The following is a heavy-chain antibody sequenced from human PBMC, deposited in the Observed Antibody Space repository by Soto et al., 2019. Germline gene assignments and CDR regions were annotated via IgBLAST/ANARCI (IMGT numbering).Heavy chain of an antibody. CDR2: ISYDGSNK. CDR1: GFTFSSYA. V-gene: IGHV3-30-3*01. CDR3: ARGPSSGWYYYFHY. J-gene: IGHJ4*02. Sequence: GSLRLSCAASGFTFSSYAMHWVRQAPGKGLEWVAVISYDGSNKYYADSVKGRFTISRDNSKNTLYLQMNSLRAEDTAVYYCARGPSSGWYYYFHYCGQGTLVTVSS. D-gene: IGHD6-19*01.